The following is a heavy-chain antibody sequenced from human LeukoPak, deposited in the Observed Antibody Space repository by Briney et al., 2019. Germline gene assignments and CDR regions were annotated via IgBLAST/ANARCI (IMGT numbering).Heavy chain of an antibody. Sequence: GASVKVSCKASGYTFTGYYMHWVRQAPGQGLEWMGWINPNSGGTNYAQKFRGRVTMTRDTSISTAYMELSRLRSDDTAVYYCARVGATFYYYYMDVWGKGTTVTVSS. CDR1: GYTFTGYY. CDR3: ARVGATFYYYYMDV. D-gene: IGHD1-26*01. J-gene: IGHJ6*03. V-gene: IGHV1-2*02. CDR2: INPNSGGT.